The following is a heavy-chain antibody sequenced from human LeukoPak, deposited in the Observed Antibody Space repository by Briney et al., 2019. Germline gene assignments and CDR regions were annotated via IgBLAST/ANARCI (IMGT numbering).Heavy chain of an antibody. CDR1: GGSISSGGYY. V-gene: IGHV4-61*08. CDR2: IYYSGST. J-gene: IGHJ5*02. Sequence: SETLSLTCTVSGGSISSGGYYWSWIRQHPGKGLEWIGYIYYSGSTNYNPSLKSRVTISVDTSKNQFSLKLSSVTAADTAVYYCAGRREMIAAASFHPGFDPWGQGTLVTVSS. D-gene: IGHD6-13*01. CDR3: AGRREMIAAASFHPGFDP.